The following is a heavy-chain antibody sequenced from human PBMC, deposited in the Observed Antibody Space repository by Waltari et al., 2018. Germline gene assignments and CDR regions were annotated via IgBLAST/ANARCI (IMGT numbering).Heavy chain of an antibody. D-gene: IGHD5-12*01. V-gene: IGHV4-59*01. Sequence: QVQLQESGPGLVKPSETLSLTCTVSGGSISSYYWSWIRQPPEKGLEWIGYMHYSGNSLYNPSLKTRVTMSVDTSKNQFSLILSSVTAADTALYYWARSRDGYTSRWDYWGQGTLVTVSS. CDR1: GGSISSYY. J-gene: IGHJ4*02. CDR3: ARSRDGYTSRWDY. CDR2: MHYSGNS.